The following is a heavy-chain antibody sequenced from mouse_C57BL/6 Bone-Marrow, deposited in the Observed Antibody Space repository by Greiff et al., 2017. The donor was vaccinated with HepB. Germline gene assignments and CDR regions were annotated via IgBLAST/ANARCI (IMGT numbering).Heavy chain of an antibody. Sequence: EVKLMESGGGLVQPGGSLKLSCAASGFTFSDYYMYWVRQTPEKRLEWVAYISNGGGSTYYPDTVKGRFTISRDNAKNTLYLQMSRLKAEDTAMYYCAREDYYGSSPGFAYWGQGTLVTVSA. CDR2: ISNGGGST. V-gene: IGHV5-12*01. CDR3: AREDYYGSSPGFAY. D-gene: IGHD1-1*01. CDR1: GFTFSDYY. J-gene: IGHJ3*01.